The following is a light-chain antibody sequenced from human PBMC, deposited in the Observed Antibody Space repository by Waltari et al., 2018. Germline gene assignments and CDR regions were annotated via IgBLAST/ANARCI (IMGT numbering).Light chain of an antibody. Sequence: EVVMTQSPATLSVSPGESATLSCRASQYVNIHLDWYQQKPGQAPRLLIYAASTRATGVPARFSGSGSGTDFTLTISSLQSEDFAVYYCQQYNDWPRTFGLGTKFEIK. CDR1: QYVNIH. V-gene: IGKV3-15*01. CDR2: AAS. J-gene: IGKJ1*01. CDR3: QQYNDWPRT.